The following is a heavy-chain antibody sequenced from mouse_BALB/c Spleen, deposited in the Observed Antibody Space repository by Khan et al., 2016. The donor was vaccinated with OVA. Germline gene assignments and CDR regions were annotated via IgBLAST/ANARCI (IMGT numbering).Heavy chain of an antibody. Sequence: EVQLQESGPSLVKPSQTLSLTCSVTGDSITSGFWNWIRKFPGNKFEYMGYVTYSGKTYYNPSLKSRISITRDTSKSQYYLQLNSVTTEDTATYFCARSYGSWAMDFWGQGPSVTVSS. V-gene: IGHV3-8*02. D-gene: IGHD1-1*01. CDR3: ARSYGSWAMDF. CDR2: VTYSGKT. J-gene: IGHJ4*01. CDR1: GDSITSGF.